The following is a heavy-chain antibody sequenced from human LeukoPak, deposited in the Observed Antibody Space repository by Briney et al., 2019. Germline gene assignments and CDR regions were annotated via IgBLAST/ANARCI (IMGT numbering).Heavy chain of an antibody. Sequence: SETLSLTCTVSGGSISSYYWSWIRQPAGKGLEWIGRIYTSGSTNYNPSLKSRITMSVDTSKNQFSLKLSSVTAADTAAYYCARHCSGGSCYSSDAFDIWGQGTTVTVSS. CDR3: ARHCSGGSCYSSDAFDI. D-gene: IGHD2-15*01. V-gene: IGHV4-4*07. J-gene: IGHJ3*02. CDR2: IYTSGST. CDR1: GGSISSYY.